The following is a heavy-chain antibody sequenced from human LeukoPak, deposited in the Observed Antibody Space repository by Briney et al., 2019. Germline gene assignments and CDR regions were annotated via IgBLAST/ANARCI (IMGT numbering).Heavy chain of an antibody. D-gene: IGHD3-3*01. Sequence: GGSLRLSCAASGFTLSDHYMDWVRQARGKGLEWVGRTRNKDHRYTTEYAASVRGRFTISRDESSNSLYLQMNNLKTEDTALYHCVRGFHSFDIWGQGTMVTVSS. CDR1: GFTLSDHY. CDR3: VRGFHSFDI. J-gene: IGHJ3*02. V-gene: IGHV3-72*01. CDR2: TRNKDHRYTT.